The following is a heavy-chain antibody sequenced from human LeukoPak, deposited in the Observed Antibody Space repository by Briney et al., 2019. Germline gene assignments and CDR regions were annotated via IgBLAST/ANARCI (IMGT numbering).Heavy chain of an antibody. V-gene: IGHV3-21*01. CDR1: GFTFSSYS. D-gene: IGHD3-22*01. CDR2: ISSSSSYI. CDR3: ARAIVYDSSGDDY. Sequence: GGSLRLSCAASGFTFSSYSRNWVRQAPGKGLEWVSSISSSSSYIYYADSVKGRFTISRDNAKNSLYLQMNSLRAEDTAVYYCARAIVYDSSGDDYWGQGTLVTVSS. J-gene: IGHJ4*02.